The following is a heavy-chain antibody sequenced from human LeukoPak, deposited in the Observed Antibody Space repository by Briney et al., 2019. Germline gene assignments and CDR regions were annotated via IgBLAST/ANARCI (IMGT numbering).Heavy chain of an antibody. V-gene: IGHV3-74*01. CDR3: ARGGAGIAARNFDY. Sequence: GGSLRLSCAASGFTFSSYWMHWVRHAPGKGLVWVSRINSDGSSTSYADSVKGRFTISRDNAKNTLYLQMNSLRAEDTAVYYCARGGAGIAARNFDYWGQGTLVTVSS. CDR2: INSDGSST. D-gene: IGHD6-6*01. J-gene: IGHJ4*02. CDR1: GFTFSSYW.